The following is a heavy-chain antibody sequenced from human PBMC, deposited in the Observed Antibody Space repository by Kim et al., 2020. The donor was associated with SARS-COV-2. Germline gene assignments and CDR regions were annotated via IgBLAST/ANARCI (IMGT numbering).Heavy chain of an antibody. CDR2: ISWDGGST. Sequence: GGSLRLSCAASGFTFDDYTMHWVRQAPGKGLEWVSLISWDGGSTYYADSVKGRFTISRDNSKISLYLQMNSLRTEDTALYYCAKGPTGSWVDYWGQGTLVTVSS. D-gene: IGHD6-13*01. CDR1: GFTFDDYT. J-gene: IGHJ4*02. V-gene: IGHV3-43*01. CDR3: AKGPTGSWVDY.